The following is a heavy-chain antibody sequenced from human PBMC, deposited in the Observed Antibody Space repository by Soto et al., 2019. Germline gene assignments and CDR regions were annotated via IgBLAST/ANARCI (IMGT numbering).Heavy chain of an antibody. V-gene: IGHV2-5*02. CDR2: IYWDDDK. CDR3: AHSVGYYGGNFAFDP. CDR1: GFSLSTSGVG. Sequence: QITLKESGPTLVKPTQTLTLTCTFSGFSLSTSGVGVGWIRQPPGKALEWLALIYWDDDKRYSPSLKSRLTIXXDXSXTQLLLTMTNMDPVDTATYYCAHSVGYYGGNFAFDPWGQGTLVTVSS. J-gene: IGHJ5*02. D-gene: IGHD4-17*01.